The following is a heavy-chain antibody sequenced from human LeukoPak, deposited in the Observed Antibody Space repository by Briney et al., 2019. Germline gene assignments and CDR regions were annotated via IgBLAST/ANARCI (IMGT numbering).Heavy chain of an antibody. Sequence: GRSLRLSCAAPGXTFSGYAMHWVRQAPGKGLEWVAVISYDGSNEYYADSVKGRFTISRDNSKNTLYLQMNSLSVEDTAVYYCARVGYYASGPFSYFDYWGQGTLVTVSS. V-gene: IGHV3-30-3*01. CDR1: GXTFSGYA. J-gene: IGHJ4*02. CDR3: ARVGYYASGPFSYFDY. CDR2: ISYDGSNE. D-gene: IGHD3-10*01.